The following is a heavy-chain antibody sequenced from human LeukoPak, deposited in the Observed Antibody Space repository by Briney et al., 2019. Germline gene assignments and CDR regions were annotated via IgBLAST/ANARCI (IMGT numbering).Heavy chain of an antibody. V-gene: IGHV4-34*01. J-gene: IGHJ4*02. Sequence: KPSETLSLTCAVYGGSFSGYYWSWLRQPPGKGLEWIGEINHSGSTNYNPSLKSRVTISVDTSKNQFSLKLSSVTAADTAVYYCARRERGYYGSGTLYYFDYWGQGTLVTVSS. D-gene: IGHD3-10*01. CDR1: GGSFSGYY. CDR2: INHSGST. CDR3: ARRERGYYGSGTLYYFDY.